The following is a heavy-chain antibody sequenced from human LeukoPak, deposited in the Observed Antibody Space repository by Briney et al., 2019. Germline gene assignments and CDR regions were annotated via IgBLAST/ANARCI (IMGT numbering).Heavy chain of an antibody. CDR2: IIPIFGTA. J-gene: IGHJ6*02. Sequence: SVKVSCKASGGTFSSYAISWVRQAPGQGLEWMGGIIPIFGTANYAQKFQGRVTITADESTSTAYMELSSLRSEDTAVYYCATRHYYGSGSYYNPYYYYGMDVWGQGTTVTVSS. CDR1: GGTFSSYA. V-gene: IGHV1-69*13. CDR3: ATRHYYGSGSYYNPYYYYGMDV. D-gene: IGHD3-10*01.